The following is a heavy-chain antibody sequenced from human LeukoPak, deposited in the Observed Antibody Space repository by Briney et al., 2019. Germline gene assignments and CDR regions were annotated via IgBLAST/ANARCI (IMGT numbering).Heavy chain of an antibody. CDR2: IYYSGST. D-gene: IGHD3-9*01. Sequence: SETLSLTCTVSGGSITTTSHYWAWIRRPPGKGLEWIGSIYYSGSTYYRPSLKSRASISVDTSKHQFSLKLSSVTAADTAVYYCARQGYDMSWFDPWGQGTLVTVSS. CDR3: ARQGYDMSWFDP. CDR1: GGSITTTSHY. V-gene: IGHV4-39*01. J-gene: IGHJ5*02.